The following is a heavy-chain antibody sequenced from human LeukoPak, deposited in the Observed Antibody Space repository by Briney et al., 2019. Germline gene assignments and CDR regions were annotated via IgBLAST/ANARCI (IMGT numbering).Heavy chain of an antibody. CDR2: ISISGVST. CDR3: ARCMVLRQGWCNWFDH. D-gene: IGHD2-8*01. Sequence: GGSLRLSCAASGFALTSYAMIWVRQAPGQGLEWVSSISISGVSTYYADSVKGRFTISRDNSENTLHLQMNSLRVEDTAIYFCARCMVLRQGWCNWFDHWGQGTLVTVSS. V-gene: IGHV3-23*01. CDR1: GFALTSYA. J-gene: IGHJ5*02.